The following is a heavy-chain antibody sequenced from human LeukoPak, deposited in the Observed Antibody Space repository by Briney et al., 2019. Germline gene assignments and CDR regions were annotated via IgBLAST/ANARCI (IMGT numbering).Heavy chain of an antibody. J-gene: IGHJ3*02. V-gene: IGHV3-15*07. CDR2: ITSKTNGGKT. CDR1: GFTFSNSW. Sequence: GGSLRLSCAASGFTFSNSWMNWVRQAPGKGLEWVGRITSKTNGGKTEYAAPVKGRFTISRDHSKNTLYLKMNSLKTEDTAVYYCTTEEGDGDLPSFYSWGQGTMVTVSS. D-gene: IGHD4-17*01. CDR3: TTEEGDGDLPSFYS.